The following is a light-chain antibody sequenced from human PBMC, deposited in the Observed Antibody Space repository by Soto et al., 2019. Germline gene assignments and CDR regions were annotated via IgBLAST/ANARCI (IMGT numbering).Light chain of an antibody. Sequence: QSVLTQPPSASGSPGQSVTISCTGTISDVGSYNYVSWYQQHPGKAPKLMIYEVSERPSGVPDRFSGSKSGNTASLTVSGLQAEDEADYYCGSYAGFNNYVAFGGGTQLTVL. CDR3: GSYAGFNNYVA. CDR1: ISDVGSYNY. CDR2: EVS. J-gene: IGLJ2*01. V-gene: IGLV2-8*01.